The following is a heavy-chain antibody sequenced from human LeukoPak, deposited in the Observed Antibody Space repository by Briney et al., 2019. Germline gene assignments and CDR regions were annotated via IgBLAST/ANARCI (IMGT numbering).Heavy chain of an antibody. CDR1: GYTFSSYA. V-gene: IGHV1-69*06. D-gene: IGHD3-22*01. Sequence: SVKVSCKASGYTFSSYAMSWVRQAPGQGLEWMGGFIPFFGTANYAQKFQGRVTIIADKSTSTAYMELSSLRSEDTAVYYCAKGIVVVISGNAFDIWGQGTMVTVSS. CDR3: AKGIVVVISGNAFDI. CDR2: FIPFFGTA. J-gene: IGHJ3*02.